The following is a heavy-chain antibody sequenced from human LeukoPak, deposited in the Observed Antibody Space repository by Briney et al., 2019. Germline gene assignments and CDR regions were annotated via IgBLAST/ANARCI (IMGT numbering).Heavy chain of an antibody. V-gene: IGHV4-39*01. CDR3: ARLHSSSWYQTLEIDY. Sequence: PSETLSLNCTVSGGSISRSSYYWGWIRQPPGKGLEWIGSIYYSGSTYYNPSLKSRVTISVDTSKNQFSLKLSSVTAADTAVYYCARLHSSSWYQTLEIDYWGQGTLVTVSS. J-gene: IGHJ4*02. CDR2: IYYSGST. CDR1: GGSISRSSYY. D-gene: IGHD6-13*01.